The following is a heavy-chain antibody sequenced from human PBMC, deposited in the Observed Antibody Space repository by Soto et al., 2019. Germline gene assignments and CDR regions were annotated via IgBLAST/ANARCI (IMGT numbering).Heavy chain of an antibody. CDR1: GFTFNFYG. D-gene: IGHD2-2*01. Sequence: QVQLVESGGGVVQPGRSLRLSCDASGFTFNFYGMHWVRQAPGKGLEWVAVISFDGDIQYYADSVKGRFSISRDNSKNTLHLQMNSRRPADKAVYYCAKDNVAVIGDNIPTSYYYAMDAWGQGTTVTVSS. CDR3: AKDNVAVIGDNIPTSYYYAMDA. V-gene: IGHV3-30*18. J-gene: IGHJ6*02. CDR2: ISFDGDIQ.